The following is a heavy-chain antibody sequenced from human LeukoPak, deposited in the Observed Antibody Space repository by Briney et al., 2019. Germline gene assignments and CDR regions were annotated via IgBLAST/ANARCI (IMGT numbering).Heavy chain of an antibody. V-gene: IGHV1-2*06. CDR3: AREDTTGIAVAGTIYSYYYYGMDV. J-gene: IGHJ6*02. Sequence: ASVKVSCKASGYTFTGYYMHWVRQAPGQGLEWMGRINPNSGGTNYAQKFQGRAPMTRDTSISTAYMGLSRLRSDDTAVYYCAREDTTGIAVAGTIYSYYYYGMDVWGQGTTVTVSS. CDR1: GYTFTGYY. CDR2: INPNSGGT. D-gene: IGHD6-19*01.